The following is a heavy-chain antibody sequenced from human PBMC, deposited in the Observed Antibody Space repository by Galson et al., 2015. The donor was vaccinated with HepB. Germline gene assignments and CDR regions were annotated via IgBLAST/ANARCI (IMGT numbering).Heavy chain of an antibody. CDR1: GFTFSDYW. CDR3: ARELVFGCGSYSH. Sequence: SLRLSCAASGFTFSDYWMHWVRQAPGKGLVWVSYVNFDGTSTRYADSVKGRFTVSRDNAENTVYLQMNSLRAEDTGIYYCARELVFGCGSYSHWGQGALVTVSS. D-gene: IGHD6-19*01. CDR2: VNFDGTST. J-gene: IGHJ4*02. V-gene: IGHV3-74*01.